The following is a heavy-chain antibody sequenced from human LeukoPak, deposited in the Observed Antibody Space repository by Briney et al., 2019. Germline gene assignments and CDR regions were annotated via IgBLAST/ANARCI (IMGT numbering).Heavy chain of an antibody. CDR3: ARDPSYYDSSGYYFGAFDI. J-gene: IGHJ3*02. D-gene: IGHD3-22*01. CDR1: GGSLSNYY. Sequence: SETLSLTCTVSGGSLSNYYWSWIRQPPGKGLEWIGYIYYSGSTNYNPSLKSRVTISVDTSKNQFSLKLSSVTAADTAVYYCARDPSYYDSSGYYFGAFDIWGQGTMVTVSS. CDR2: IYYSGST. V-gene: IGHV4-59*01.